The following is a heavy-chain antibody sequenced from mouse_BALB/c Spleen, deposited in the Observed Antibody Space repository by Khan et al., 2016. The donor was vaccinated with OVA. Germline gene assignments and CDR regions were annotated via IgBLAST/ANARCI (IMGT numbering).Heavy chain of an antibody. D-gene: IGHD1-1*01. CDR1: GFTFNTYA. Sequence: EVQLVESGGGLVQPKGSLKLSCAASGFTFNTYAMNWVRQAPGKGLEWVARIRSKRNNYAIYYADSVKDRLTISSVDSQCLLSLQMHNLKTEDTAMYYWVRSYGAVDYWGRGTTLTAS. CDR3: VRSYGAVDY. V-gene: IGHV10-1*02. J-gene: IGHJ2*01. CDR2: IRSKRNNYAI.